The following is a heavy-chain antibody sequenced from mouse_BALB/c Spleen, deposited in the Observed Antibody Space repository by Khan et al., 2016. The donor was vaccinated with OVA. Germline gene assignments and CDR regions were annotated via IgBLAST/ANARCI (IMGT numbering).Heavy chain of an antibody. Sequence: QLQQSGAELVRPGVSVKISCKGSGYTFTDFTMHWVKQSHAMSLEWIGVISTYYGHATYNQKFKDKATMTVDKSSSTAYMELARLTSEGSAIYYCTRGGGGNRFAYWGQGTLVTVSA. J-gene: IGHJ3*01. CDR3: TRGGGGNRFAY. CDR1: GYTFTDFT. CDR2: ISTYYGHA. V-gene: IGHV1S137*01.